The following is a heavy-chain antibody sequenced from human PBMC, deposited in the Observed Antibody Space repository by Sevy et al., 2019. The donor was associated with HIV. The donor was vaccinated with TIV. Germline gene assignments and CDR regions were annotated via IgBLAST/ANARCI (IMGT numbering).Heavy chain of an antibody. Sequence: GGSLRLSCAASGFTLSSYGMHWVRQAPGKGLEWVAVIRYDGSNKYYADSVKGRFTISRDNSKNTLYLQMNSLRAEDTAVYYCARDFLSASDSYGMDVWGQGTTVTVSS. CDR2: IRYDGSNK. J-gene: IGHJ6*02. V-gene: IGHV3-33*01. CDR3: ARDFLSASDSYGMDV. CDR1: GFTLSSYG.